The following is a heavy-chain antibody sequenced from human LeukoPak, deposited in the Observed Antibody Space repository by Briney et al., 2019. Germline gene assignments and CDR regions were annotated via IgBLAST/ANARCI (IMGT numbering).Heavy chain of an antibody. D-gene: IGHD2/OR15-2a*01. Sequence: SVKVSCKASGGTFSSYAISWVRQAPGQGLEWMGRIIPILGIANYAQKFQGRITITADKSTSTAYMELSSLRSEDTAVYYCAREGNRGMDVWGQGTTVTVSS. CDR1: GGTFSSYA. CDR2: IIPILGIA. CDR3: AREGNRGMDV. V-gene: IGHV1-69*04. J-gene: IGHJ6*02.